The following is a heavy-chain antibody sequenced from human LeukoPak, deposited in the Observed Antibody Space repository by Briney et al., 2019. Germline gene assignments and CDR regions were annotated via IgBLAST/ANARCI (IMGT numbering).Heavy chain of an antibody. CDR1: GGSFSGYY. J-gene: IGHJ6*03. D-gene: IGHD6-6*01. CDR3: ARDWGVSARPGYMDV. V-gene: IGHV4-34*01. Sequence: SETLSLTCAVYGGSFSGYYWSWIRQPPGKGLEWIGEINHSGSTNYNPSLKSRVTISVDTSKNQFSLKLSSVTTADTAVYYCARDWGVSARPGYMDVWGKGTTVTVSS. CDR2: INHSGST.